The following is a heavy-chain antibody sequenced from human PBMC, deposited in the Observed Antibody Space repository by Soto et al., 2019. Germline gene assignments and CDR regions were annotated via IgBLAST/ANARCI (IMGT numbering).Heavy chain of an antibody. V-gene: IGHV3-30-3*01. J-gene: IGHJ4*02. CDR2: ISYDGTNK. CDR3: ARDPKTSGGQHWAFNYFDS. D-gene: IGHD7-27*01. Sequence: GGSLRLCCAASGFSFSISPMHWVRQAPGKGPEWVALISYDGTNKFYADSVKGRFTISRDNSKGTLYLQVDSLRPEDAAVYYCARDPKTSGGQHWAFNYFDSWGQGTLVTVS. CDR1: GFSFSISP.